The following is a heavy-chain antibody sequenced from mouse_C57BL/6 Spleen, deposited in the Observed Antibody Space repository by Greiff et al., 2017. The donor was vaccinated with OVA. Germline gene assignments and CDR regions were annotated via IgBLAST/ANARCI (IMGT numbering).Heavy chain of an antibody. D-gene: IGHD1-2*01. Sequence: VKLMESGAELVRPGTSVKVSCKASGYAFTNYLIEWVKQRPGQGLEWIGVINPGSGGTNYNEKFKGKATLTADKSSSTAYMQLSSLTSEDSAVYFCARGYSYAMDYWGQGTSVTVSS. CDR3: ARGYSYAMDY. CDR1: GYAFTNYL. CDR2: INPGSGGT. J-gene: IGHJ4*01. V-gene: IGHV1-54*01.